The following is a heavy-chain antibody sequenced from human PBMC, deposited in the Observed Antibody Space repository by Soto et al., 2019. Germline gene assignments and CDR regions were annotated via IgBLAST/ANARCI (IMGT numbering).Heavy chain of an antibody. V-gene: IGHV3-23*01. Sequence: ALRVSWSASLFTFSSYARSWVLQAPGKWLEWVSAISGSGGSTSYADSVKGRFTISRDNAKNTLYLQMNSLRAEDTAVYYCARVGVGAYYFDYWGQGTLVTV. CDR1: LFTFSSYA. CDR2: ISGSGGST. J-gene: IGHJ4*02. CDR3: ARVGVGAYYFDY. D-gene: IGHD1-26*01.